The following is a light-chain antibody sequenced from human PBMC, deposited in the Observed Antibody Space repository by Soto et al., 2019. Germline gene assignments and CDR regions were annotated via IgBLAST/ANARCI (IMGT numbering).Light chain of an antibody. Sequence: EIVLTQSPGTLSLSPGERATLSCRASESVSDNYLAWYQKRSGQAPRLVIYGASSRASAVPDRFSGSGSGEDFTLTISYLEPEDFAVYYCQQYGSSPLTFGGGTKVEIK. CDR3: QQYGSSPLT. CDR1: ESVSDNY. V-gene: IGKV3-20*01. CDR2: GAS. J-gene: IGKJ4*01.